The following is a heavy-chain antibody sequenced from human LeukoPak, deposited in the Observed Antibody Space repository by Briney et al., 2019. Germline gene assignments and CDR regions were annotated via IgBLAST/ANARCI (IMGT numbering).Heavy chain of an antibody. V-gene: IGHV1-46*01. CDR2: INPSGGST. J-gene: IGHJ3*02. CDR3: ARGATYYGDFDDAFDI. CDR1: GYTFTSYY. D-gene: IGHD4-17*01. Sequence: ASVKVSCKASGYTFTSYYMHWVRQAPGQGLEWMGIINPSGGSTSYAQKFQGRVTMTRDMSTSTVYMELSSLRSEDTAVYYCARGATYYGDFDDAFDIWGQGTMVTVSS.